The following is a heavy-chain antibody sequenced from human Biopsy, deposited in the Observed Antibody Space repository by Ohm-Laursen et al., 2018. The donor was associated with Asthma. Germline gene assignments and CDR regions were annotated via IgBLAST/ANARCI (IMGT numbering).Heavy chain of an antibody. CDR3: ARDYDGDYVQRHLPLAY. V-gene: IGHV1-69*13. J-gene: IGHJ4*02. CDR2: VIPFYGTA. CDR1: GGTFSTFG. Sequence: SVKVSCKASGGTFSTFGISWVRQAPGQGLEWMGRVIPFYGTATYAQNFQGRLTLTADESTSTAYMELSSLRSEDTAVYFCARDYDGDYVQRHLPLAYWGQGTLVTVSS. D-gene: IGHD4-17*01.